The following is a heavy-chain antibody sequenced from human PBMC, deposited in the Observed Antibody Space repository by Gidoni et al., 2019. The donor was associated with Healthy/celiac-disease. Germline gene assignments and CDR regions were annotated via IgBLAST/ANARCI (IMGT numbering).Heavy chain of an antibody. D-gene: IGHD6-19*01. J-gene: IGHJ4*02. CDR3: ARDRIRGGWTRYYFDY. V-gene: IGHV3-30*04. Sequence: QVQLVESGGGVVQPGRSLRLSCAASGFTFLSYAMHWVRQAPGKGLEWVAVISYDGSNKYYADSVKGRFTISRDNSKNTLYLQMNSLRAEDTAVYYCARDRIRGGWTRYYFDYWGQGTLVTVSS. CDR1: GFTFLSYA. CDR2: ISYDGSNK.